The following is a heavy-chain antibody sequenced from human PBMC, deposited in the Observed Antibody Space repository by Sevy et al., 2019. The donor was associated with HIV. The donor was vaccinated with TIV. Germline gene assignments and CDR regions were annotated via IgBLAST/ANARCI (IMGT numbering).Heavy chain of an antibody. Sequence: GGSLRLSCAASGFTFSSYSMNWVRQAPGKGLEWVSSISSSSSYIYYADSVKGRFTISRDNAKNSLYLKMNSLRAEDTAVYYCARDRGSSSTLDAFDIWGQGTMVTVSS. D-gene: IGHD6-13*01. CDR3: ARDRGSSSTLDAFDI. J-gene: IGHJ3*02. V-gene: IGHV3-21*01. CDR2: ISSSSSYI. CDR1: GFTFSSYS.